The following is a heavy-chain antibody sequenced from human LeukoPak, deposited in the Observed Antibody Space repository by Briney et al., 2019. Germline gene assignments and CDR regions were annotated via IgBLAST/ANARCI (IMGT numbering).Heavy chain of an antibody. CDR3: ARDRGATTVYFDY. Sequence: ASVKVSCKASGGTFISYAISWVRQAPGQGLEWMGGIIPIFGTANYAQKFQGRVTITADESTSTAYMELSSLRSEDTAVYYCARDRGATTVYFDYWGQGTLVTVSS. J-gene: IGHJ4*02. CDR2: IIPIFGTA. CDR1: GGTFISYA. V-gene: IGHV1-69*13. D-gene: IGHD1-26*01.